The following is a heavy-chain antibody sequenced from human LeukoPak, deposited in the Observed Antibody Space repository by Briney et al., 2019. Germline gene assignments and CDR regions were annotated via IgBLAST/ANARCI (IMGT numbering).Heavy chain of an antibody. CDR2: ISTTSTYT. Sequence: GGSLRLSCAASGFTFSDYYMSYIRQAPGKGLEWVSYISTTSTYTDYADSVRGRFTISRDNAKNLLYLQMNSLRPEDTAVYYCERDWYCSSSICYTDRNWFDPWGQGTLVTVSS. CDR1: GFTFSDYY. D-gene: IGHD2-2*02. J-gene: IGHJ5*02. V-gene: IGHV3-11*05. CDR3: ERDWYCSSSICYTDRNWFDP.